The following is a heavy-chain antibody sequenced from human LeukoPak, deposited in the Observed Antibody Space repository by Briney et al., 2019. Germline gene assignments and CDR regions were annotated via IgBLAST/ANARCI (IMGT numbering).Heavy chain of an antibody. J-gene: IGHJ4*02. D-gene: IGHD5-12*01. CDR1: GGTFSSYT. CDR2: IIPILGIA. Sequence: SVKVSCKASGGTFSSYTISWVGQAPGQGLEWMGRIIPILGIANYAQKFQGRVTITVDKSTSTAYMELSSLRSEDTAVYYCARAGVATITTWEFDYWGQGTLLTVSS. V-gene: IGHV1-69*02. CDR3: ARAGVATITTWEFDY.